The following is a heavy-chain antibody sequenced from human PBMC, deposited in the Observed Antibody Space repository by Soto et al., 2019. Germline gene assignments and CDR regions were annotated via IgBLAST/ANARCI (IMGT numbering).Heavy chain of an antibody. Sequence: ASVKVSCKASGYTFTGYYMHWVRQAPGQGLEWMGWINPNSGGTNYAQKFQGWVTMTRDTSISTAYMELSRLRSDDTAVYYCAREEGTVPTSWFDPWGQGTLVTVSS. V-gene: IGHV1-2*04. CDR1: GYTFTGYY. CDR2: INPNSGGT. CDR3: AREEGTVPTSWFDP. D-gene: IGHD4-4*01. J-gene: IGHJ5*02.